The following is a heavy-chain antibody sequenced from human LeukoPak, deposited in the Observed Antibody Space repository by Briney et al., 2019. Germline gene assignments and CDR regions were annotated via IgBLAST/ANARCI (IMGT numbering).Heavy chain of an antibody. J-gene: IGHJ4*02. CDR3: ARGRPYGDYFDY. CDR1: GGSISNNNYY. Sequence: SETLSLTCTVSGGSISNNNYYWTWIRQPAGKGLEWIGRLNPSGTTNYNSSLERRVPISADPSENQFSLKLSSVPAADTAVYYCARGRPYGDYFDYWGQGALVTVSS. D-gene: IGHD4-17*01. V-gene: IGHV4-61*02. CDR2: LNPSGTT.